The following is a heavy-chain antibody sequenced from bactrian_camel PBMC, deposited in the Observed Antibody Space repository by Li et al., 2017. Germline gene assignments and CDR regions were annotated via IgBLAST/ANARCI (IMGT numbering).Heavy chain of an antibody. Sequence: VQLVESGGGLVQPGGSLRLTCAASGVTRSIYCMAWFRQAPGKEREGVAAIGMDGRTSAADSVKGRFTISRDNAKDTLYLQMNSLKPEDTAVYYCAKAAYGGSSDNFWGQGTQVTVS. V-gene: IGHV3S53*01. CDR3: AKAAYGGSSDNF. D-gene: IGHD6*01. CDR1: GVTRSIYC. J-gene: IGHJ4*01. CDR2: IGMDGRT.